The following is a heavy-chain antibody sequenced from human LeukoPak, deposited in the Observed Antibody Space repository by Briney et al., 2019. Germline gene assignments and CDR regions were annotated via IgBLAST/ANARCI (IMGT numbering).Heavy chain of an antibody. CDR3: ARDRCQACSSSWYYTWGFDY. CDR1: GFSFDNYE. J-gene: IGHJ4*02. V-gene: IGHV3-48*03. D-gene: IGHD6-13*01. CDR2: TSSSGSLI. Sequence: GGSLRLSCAASGFSFDNYEMNWVRQAPGKGLEWVSYTSSSGSLIYYADSVKGRFRISRDNAKNSLSLQMNSLRAEDTAVYYCARDRCQACSSSWYYTWGFDYWGQGTLVTVSS.